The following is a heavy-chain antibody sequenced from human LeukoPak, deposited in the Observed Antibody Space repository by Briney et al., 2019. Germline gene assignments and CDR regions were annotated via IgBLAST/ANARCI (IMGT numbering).Heavy chain of an antibody. V-gene: IGHV3-30-3*01. CDR2: ISYDGSNK. CDR3: ARDLYSKKYFDY. CDR1: GFTFSSYA. J-gene: IGHJ4*02. Sequence: GGSLRLSCAASGFTFSSYAMHWVRQAPGKGLEWVAVISYDGSNKYYADSVKGRFTISRDNSKNTLYLQMNSLRAEDTAVYYCARDLYSKKYFDYWGQGTLVTVSS. D-gene: IGHD6-13*01.